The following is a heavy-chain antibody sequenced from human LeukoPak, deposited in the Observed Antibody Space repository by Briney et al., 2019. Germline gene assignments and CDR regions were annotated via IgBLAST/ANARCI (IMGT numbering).Heavy chain of an antibody. CDR2: IYTSGST. Sequence: SETLSLTCTVSGGSISSGSYYWSWIRQPAGKGLEWIGRIYTSGSTNYNPSLKSRVTISVDTSKNQFTLKLSSVTAADTAVYYCARTGNWGAFDIWGQGTMVTVSS. CDR3: ARTGNWGAFDI. J-gene: IGHJ3*02. V-gene: IGHV4-61*02. CDR1: GGSISSGSYY. D-gene: IGHD3-16*01.